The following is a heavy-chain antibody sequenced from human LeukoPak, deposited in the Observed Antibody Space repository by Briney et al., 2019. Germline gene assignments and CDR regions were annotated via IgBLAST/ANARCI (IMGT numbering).Heavy chain of an antibody. Sequence: GASVKVSCKASGYTFTSYYMHWVRQAPGQGLEWMGWINPNSGGTNYAQKFQGRVTMTRDTSISTAYMELSRLRSDDTAVYYCARVGYDFWSGYPDYYYYMDVWGKGTTVTVSS. CDR2: INPNSGGT. D-gene: IGHD3-3*01. J-gene: IGHJ6*03. V-gene: IGHV1-2*02. CDR3: ARVGYDFWSGYPDYYYYMDV. CDR1: GYTFTSYY.